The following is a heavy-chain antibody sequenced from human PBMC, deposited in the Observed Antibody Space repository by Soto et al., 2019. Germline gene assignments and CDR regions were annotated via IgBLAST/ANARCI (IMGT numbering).Heavy chain of an antibody. CDR3: AKGGSGGYYWANFDY. CDR2: ISGSGGTT. J-gene: IGHJ4*02. V-gene: IGHV3-23*01. CDR1: GFTFSSYA. Sequence: EVQLLESGGGLVQPGGSLRLSCAASGFTFSSYAMNWVRQAPGKGLEWVSTISGSGGTTYYADSVKGRFTISRDNSKNTLYLQMNSLRAEDTAVYYCAKGGSGGYYWANFDYWGQGTLLTVSS. D-gene: IGHD3-22*01.